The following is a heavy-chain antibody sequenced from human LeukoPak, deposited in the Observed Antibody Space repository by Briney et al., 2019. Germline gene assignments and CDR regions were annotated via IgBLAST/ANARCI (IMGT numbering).Heavy chain of an antibody. CDR1: GGSISSYY. CDR3: ARGPSKDIVVVPAASYNFDY. Sequence: SETLSLTCTVSGGSISSYYWSWIRQPPGKGLEWIGYIYYSGSTNYNPSLKSRVTISVDTSKNQFSLKLSSVTAADTAVYYCARGPSKDIVVVPAASYNFDYWGQGTLVTVSS. J-gene: IGHJ4*02. D-gene: IGHD2-2*01. V-gene: IGHV4-59*08. CDR2: IYYSGST.